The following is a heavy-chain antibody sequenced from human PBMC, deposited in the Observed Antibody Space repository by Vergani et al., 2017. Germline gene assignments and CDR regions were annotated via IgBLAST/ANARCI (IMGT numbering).Heavy chain of an antibody. CDR1: GFTFDDYA. J-gene: IGHJ4*02. CDR3: ARGPVSYGSGSYYYFDY. D-gene: IGHD3-10*01. CDR2: IGWNSGDI. Sequence: EVQLVESGGGLVQPGRSLRLSCAASGFTFDDYAMHWVRQAPGKGLEWVSGIGWNSGDIAYADSVKGRFTISRDNAKNSLYLQMNSLRAEDTAVYYCARGPVSYGSGSYYYFDYWGQGTLVTVSS. V-gene: IGHV3-9*01.